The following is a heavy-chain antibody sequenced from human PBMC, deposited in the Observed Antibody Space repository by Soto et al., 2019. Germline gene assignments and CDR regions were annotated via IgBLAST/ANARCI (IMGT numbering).Heavy chain of an antibody. CDR1: GYTFTNYY. V-gene: IGHV1-46*04. Sequence: ASVKVSCKASGYTFTNYYLHWVRQAPGQGLEWVGMINPSARSASYAQKLRGRLTMDRDTSTTAVYMELSRLTFEDTAVYFCARENYAENCVLDNWGQGTLVPVS. CDR2: INPSARSA. CDR3: ARENYAENCVLDN. D-gene: IGHD1-7*01. J-gene: IGHJ4*02.